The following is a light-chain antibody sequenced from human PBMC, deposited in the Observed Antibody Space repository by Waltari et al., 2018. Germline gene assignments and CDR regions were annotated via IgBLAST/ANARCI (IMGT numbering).Light chain of an antibody. CDR1: QDISSS. CDR3: QQVNNYPFT. CDR2: AAS. V-gene: IGKV1-9*01. J-gene: IGKJ3*01. Sequence: DIQLTQSPSFLSASVGDRVTIPCRASQDISSSLAWYQQKPGRAPKLLIYAASTLKSGVPSRLSGSGSGTEFTLTISSLQPEDFVTYYCQQVNNYPFTFGPGTILDVK.